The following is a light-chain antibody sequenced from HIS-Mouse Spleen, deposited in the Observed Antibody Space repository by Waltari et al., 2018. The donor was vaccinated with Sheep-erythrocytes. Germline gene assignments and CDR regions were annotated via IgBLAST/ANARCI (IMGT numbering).Light chain of an antibody. CDR3: QAWDSSTAWV. CDR1: KLGDKY. V-gene: IGLV3-1*01. CDR2: QDS. Sequence: SYELTQPPSVSVSPGQTASITCSGDKLGDKYACWYQQKPGQSPVLVIYQDSKRPSGIPGRLSGYNSGNTATLTISGTQAMDEADYYCQAWDSSTAWVFGGGTKLTVL. J-gene: IGLJ3*02.